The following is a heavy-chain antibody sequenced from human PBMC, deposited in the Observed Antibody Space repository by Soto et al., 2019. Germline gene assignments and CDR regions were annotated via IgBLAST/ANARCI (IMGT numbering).Heavy chain of an antibody. Sequence: GGSLRLSCAASGFTFSSYAMSWVRQVPGKGLECVSTIGTSGSTTYYTDSVKGRFTISRDNSKNTLYLQMNSLRDEDTAVYFCAKRSGSGSYWPFDYWGQGTLVTVSS. V-gene: IGHV3-23*01. CDR2: IGTSGSTT. CDR1: GFTFSSYA. D-gene: IGHD3-10*01. J-gene: IGHJ4*02. CDR3: AKRSGSGSYWPFDY.